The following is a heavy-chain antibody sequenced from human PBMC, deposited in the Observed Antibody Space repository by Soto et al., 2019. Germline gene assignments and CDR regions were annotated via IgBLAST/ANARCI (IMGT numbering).Heavy chain of an antibody. CDR2: TYYRSRWYH. CDR1: GDSVSSGTVV. V-gene: IGHV6-1*01. Sequence: SQTLSLTCVISGDSVSSGTVVWNWIRLSPSRGLECLGRTYYRSRWYHEYVVFLQSRISINPDTSKNHYTLQLNSVTPEDTAVYYCARGIYDTSVGTAFDIWGQGTKVTVSS. J-gene: IGHJ3*02. CDR3: ARGIYDTSVGTAFDI. D-gene: IGHD1-1*01.